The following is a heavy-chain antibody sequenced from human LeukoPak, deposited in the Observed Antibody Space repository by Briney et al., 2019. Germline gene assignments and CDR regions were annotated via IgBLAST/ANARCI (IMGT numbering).Heavy chain of an antibody. CDR1: GFTFSSYA. V-gene: IGHV3-23*01. Sequence: WGSLRLSCAASGFTFSSYAMSWVRQAPGKGLEWVSTISGSGGNTNYADSVKGRFTISRDNSKNTLYLQMNSLRAEDTAVYYCAKAGPRKDYEVDYWGQGTLVTVSS. J-gene: IGHJ4*02. CDR2: ISGSGGNT. CDR3: AKAGPRKDYEVDY. D-gene: IGHD4-17*01.